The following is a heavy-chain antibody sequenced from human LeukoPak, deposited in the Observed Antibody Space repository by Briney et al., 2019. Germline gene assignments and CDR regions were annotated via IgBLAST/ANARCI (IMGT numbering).Heavy chain of an antibody. Sequence: PGGSLRLSCAASGFTFNNYAMHCVRQAPGKGLEYVSSISSNGGSTYYGNSVKGRFTISRDNSKNTLYLQMGSLRAEDMAVYYCARRYCSGATCYYDYWGQGTLVAVSS. J-gene: IGHJ4*02. V-gene: IGHV3-64*01. CDR2: ISSNGGST. D-gene: IGHD2-15*01. CDR3: ARRYCSGATCYYDY. CDR1: GFTFNNYA.